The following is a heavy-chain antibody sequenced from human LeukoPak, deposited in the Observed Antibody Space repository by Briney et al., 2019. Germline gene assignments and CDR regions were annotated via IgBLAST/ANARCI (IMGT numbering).Heavy chain of an antibody. CDR2: IYYSGST. CDR1: GGSVSNKY. J-gene: IGHJ6*03. CDR3: ARDWGVGGRPGYMDV. V-gene: IGHV4-59*02. D-gene: IGHD6-6*01. Sequence: SETLSLTCTVSGGSVSNKYWSWIRQPPGKGLEWIGYIYYSGSTNYNPSLKSRVTILVDTSKNQFSLKLSSVTAADTAVYFCARDWGVGGRPGYMDVWGKGTTVTVSS.